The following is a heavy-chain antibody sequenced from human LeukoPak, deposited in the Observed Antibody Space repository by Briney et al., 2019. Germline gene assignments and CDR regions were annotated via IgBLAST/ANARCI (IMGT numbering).Heavy chain of an antibody. J-gene: IGHJ6*02. CDR3: AKSLVVAARGRYGMDV. D-gene: IGHD2-15*01. CDR1: GFTFSSYA. CDR2: ISGSGGST. Sequence: PGGSLRLSCAASGFTFSSYAMSWVRQAPGKGLEWVSAISGSGGSTYYADSVKGRFTISRDNSKNTLYLQMNSLRAEDTAVYYCAKSLVVAARGRYGMDVWGQGTTVTVSS. V-gene: IGHV3-23*01.